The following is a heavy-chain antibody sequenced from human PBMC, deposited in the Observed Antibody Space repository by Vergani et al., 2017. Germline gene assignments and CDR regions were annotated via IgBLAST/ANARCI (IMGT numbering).Heavy chain of an antibody. D-gene: IGHD3-22*01. V-gene: IGHV1-2*02. CDR2: INPNSGGT. CDR1: GYTFTGYY. CDR3: ARWGIYDSSEPNWFDP. J-gene: IGHJ5*02. Sequence: QVQLVQSGAEVKKPGASVKVSCKASGYTFTGYYMHWVRQAPGQGLEWMGWINPNSGGTNYAQKFQGRVTMTRDTSISTAYMELSRLRSDDTAMYYCARWGIYDSSEPNWFDPWGQGTLVTVSS.